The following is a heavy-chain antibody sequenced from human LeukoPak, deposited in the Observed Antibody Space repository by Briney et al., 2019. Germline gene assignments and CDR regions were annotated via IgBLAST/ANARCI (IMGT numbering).Heavy chain of an antibody. D-gene: IGHD3-9*01. CDR2: IIPILGIA. Sequence: SVKVSCKASGGTFSSYAISWVRQAPGQGLEWMGRIIPILGIANDAQKFQGRVTITADKSTSTAYMELSSLRSEDTAVYYCARPISLTGHAFDIWGQGTMVTVSS. V-gene: IGHV1-69*04. CDR3: ARPISLTGHAFDI. J-gene: IGHJ3*02. CDR1: GGTFSSYA.